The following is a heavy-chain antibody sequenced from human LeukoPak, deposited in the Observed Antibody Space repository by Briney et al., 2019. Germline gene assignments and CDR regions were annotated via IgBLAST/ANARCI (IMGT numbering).Heavy chain of an antibody. D-gene: IGHD3-22*01. CDR1: GFTVSSNY. J-gene: IGHJ4*02. Sequence: GGSQRLSCAGSGFTVSSNYMSWVRQAPGKGLEWVSVIYSGGTTYYADSVKGRFTISRQNSKNTLYLQMNSLRAEDTAVYYCARGRVSSGYYYPVDYWGQGTLVTVSS. V-gene: IGHV3-53*04. CDR2: IYSGGTT. CDR3: ARGRVSSGYYYPVDY.